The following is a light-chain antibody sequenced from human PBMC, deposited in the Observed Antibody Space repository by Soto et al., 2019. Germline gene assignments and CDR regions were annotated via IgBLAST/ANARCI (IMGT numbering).Light chain of an antibody. CDR2: SNN. J-gene: IGLJ2*01. Sequence: QSVLTQPPSVSGTPGQRVTISCSGSSSNIGSNTVNWYLQLPGTAPKLLIYSNNQRPSGVPDRFSGSKSGTSASLAISGLQSEDEADYYCAAWDDSLNGRVFGGGTKLTVL. V-gene: IGLV1-44*01. CDR1: SSNIGSNT. CDR3: AAWDDSLNGRV.